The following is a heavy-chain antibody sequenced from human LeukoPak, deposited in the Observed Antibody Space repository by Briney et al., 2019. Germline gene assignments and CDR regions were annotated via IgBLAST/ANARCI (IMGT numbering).Heavy chain of an antibody. V-gene: IGHV3-23*01. CDR1: GFTFSSYA. Sequence: GGSLRLSCAASGFTFSSYAMSWVRQAPGKGLEWVSAISGSGGSTYYADSVKGRFTISRDNSKNTLYLQMNILRAEDTAVYYCAKEGHSSSWYRGYYMDVWGKGTTVTVSS. CDR2: ISGSGGST. CDR3: AKEGHSSSWYRGYYMDV. D-gene: IGHD6-13*01. J-gene: IGHJ6*03.